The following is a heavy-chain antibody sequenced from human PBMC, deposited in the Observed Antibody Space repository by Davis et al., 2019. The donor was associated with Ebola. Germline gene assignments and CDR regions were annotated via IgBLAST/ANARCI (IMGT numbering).Heavy chain of an antibody. D-gene: IGHD5-12*01. Sequence: GGSLRLSCAASGFTVSSNYMSWVRQAPGKGLEWVANIKQDGSEKYYVDSVKGRFTISRDNAQKSLYLQMNSLRAEDTAVYYCVPGTWIRGQGSLVTVSS. J-gene: IGHJ4*02. CDR3: VPGTWI. CDR2: IKQDGSEK. V-gene: IGHV3-7*01. CDR1: GFTVSSNY.